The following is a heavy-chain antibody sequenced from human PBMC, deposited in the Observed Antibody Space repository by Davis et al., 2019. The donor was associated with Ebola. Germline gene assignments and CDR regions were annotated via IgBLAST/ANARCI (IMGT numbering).Heavy chain of an antibody. V-gene: IGHV4-39*01. CDR2: IYYSGST. D-gene: IGHD6-6*01. Sequence: SETLSLTCTVSGGSISSSSYYWGWIRQPPGKGLEWIGSIYYSGSTYYNPSLKSRVTISVDTSKNQFSLKLSSVTAADTAVYYCARHQVAARRDYYYYYGMDVWGQGTTVTVSS. J-gene: IGHJ6*02. CDR1: GGSISSSSYY. CDR3: ARHQVAARRDYYYYYGMDV.